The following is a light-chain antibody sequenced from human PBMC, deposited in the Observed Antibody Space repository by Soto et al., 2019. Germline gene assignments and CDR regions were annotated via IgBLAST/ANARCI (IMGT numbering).Light chain of an antibody. CDR2: EFS. CDR3: TSYAGSNVV. CDR1: SSDVGGYNY. Sequence: QAVVTQPPSASGSPGQSVTISCTGTSSDVGGYNYVSWYQQHPGTAPKLMIYEFSKRPSGVPDRFSGSKSGNTASLTVSGLQAEDEADYYCTSYAGSNVVFGGGTKLTVL. J-gene: IGLJ2*01. V-gene: IGLV2-8*01.